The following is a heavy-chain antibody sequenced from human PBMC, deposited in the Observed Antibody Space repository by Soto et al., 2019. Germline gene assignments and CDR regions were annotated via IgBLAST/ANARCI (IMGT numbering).Heavy chain of an antibody. V-gene: IGHV3-74*01. CDR3: AKGSHYDILTAYHAFDY. CDR2: IKSDGSGT. J-gene: IGHJ4*02. CDR1: GFTFSSYW. D-gene: IGHD3-9*01. Sequence: LRLSCAASGFTFSSYWMHWVRQAPGKGLVWVSRIKSDGSGTYYADSVKGRLTISRDNAKNTLYLQMNSLRAEDTALYYCAKGSHYDILTAYHAFDYWGPGTLVTVSS.